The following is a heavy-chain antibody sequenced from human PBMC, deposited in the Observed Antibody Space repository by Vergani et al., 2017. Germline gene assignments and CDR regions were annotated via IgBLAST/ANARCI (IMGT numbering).Heavy chain of an antibody. D-gene: IGHD6-6*01. Sequence: QLQLQESGPRLVKPSETLSLTCSLSGMSISNNNYYWGWLRQPPGKGLEWIGSIYDSRNNNYSPSLKSRVSISVDTSKNQFSLNLTSVTAADTAVYYCARHLRQLARNDVFDMWGHGTLVTVSS. CDR2: IYDSRNN. V-gene: IGHV4-39*01. CDR3: ARHLRQLARNDVFDM. CDR1: GMSISNNNYY. J-gene: IGHJ3*02.